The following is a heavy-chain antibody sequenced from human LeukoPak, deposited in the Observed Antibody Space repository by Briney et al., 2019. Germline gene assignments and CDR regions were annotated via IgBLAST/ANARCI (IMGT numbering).Heavy chain of an antibody. Sequence: SETLSLTCAVSGGSISSGGYSWSWIRQPPGKGLEWIGYIYHSGSTYYNPSLKSRVTISVDRSKNQFSLKLSSVTAADTVVYYCARSLRGDAFDIWGQGTMVTVSS. CDR2: IYHSGST. CDR3: ARSLRGDAFDI. V-gene: IGHV4-30-2*01. J-gene: IGHJ3*02. D-gene: IGHD4-17*01. CDR1: GGSISSGGYS.